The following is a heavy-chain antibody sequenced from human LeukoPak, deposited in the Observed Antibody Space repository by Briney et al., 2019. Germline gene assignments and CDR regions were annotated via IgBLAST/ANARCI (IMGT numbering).Heavy chain of an antibody. V-gene: IGHV3-43*02. CDR3: AKDSCSSTSCYVES. CDR2: ISGDGGST. CDR1: GFTFDDYA. D-gene: IGHD2-2*01. J-gene: IGHJ4*02. Sequence: GGSLRPSCAASGFTFDDYAMHWVRQAPGQGLEWVSLISGDGGSTYYADSVKGRFTVSRDNSKNSLYVQMNSLRTEDTALYYCAKDSCSSTSCYVESWGQGTLVTVSS.